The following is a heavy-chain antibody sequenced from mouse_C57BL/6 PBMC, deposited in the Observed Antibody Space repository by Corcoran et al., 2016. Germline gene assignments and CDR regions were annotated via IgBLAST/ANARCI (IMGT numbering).Heavy chain of an antibody. CDR3: ARSGSSYVDY. V-gene: IGHV1-26*01. CDR1: GYTFTDYY. D-gene: IGHD1-1*01. CDR2: INPNNGGT. Sequence: EVQLQQSGPELVKPGASVKISCKASGYTFTDYYMNWVKQSHGKSLEWIGDINPNNGGTSYNQKFKGKATLTVDKSSSTAHMELRSLTSEDSAVYYCARSGSSYVDYWGQGTTLTVSS. J-gene: IGHJ2*01.